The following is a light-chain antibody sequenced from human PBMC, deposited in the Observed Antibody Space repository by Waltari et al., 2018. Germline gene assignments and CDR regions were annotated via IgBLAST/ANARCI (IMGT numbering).Light chain of an antibody. Sequence: SVLTQPPSASGTPGQTVTISCSGRYSNMGTNTVKWYQQLPGTAPKLLIYSDNQRPSGVPDRCSGSKSGTAASLAISGLQSEDEADYYCSTWDDYLSGVVFGEGTKLTVL. J-gene: IGLJ2*01. V-gene: IGLV1-44*01. CDR3: STWDDYLSGVV. CDR2: SDN. CDR1: YSNMGTNT.